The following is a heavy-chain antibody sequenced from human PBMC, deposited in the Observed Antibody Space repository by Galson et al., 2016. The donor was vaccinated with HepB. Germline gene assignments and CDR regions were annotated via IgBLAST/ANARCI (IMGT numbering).Heavy chain of an antibody. D-gene: IGHD2-21*02. J-gene: IGHJ4*02. Sequence: SLRLSCAASGFTFRSHAMSWVRQAPGRGLEWVSSITAGSTSTFYADSVKGRFTISRDNSKNTLHLQMNSLRAEDTAVYYCVKADAYCGGDCYPSFDYWGQGTLVTVSS. V-gene: IGHV3-23*01. CDR1: GFTFRSHA. CDR2: ITAGSTST. CDR3: VKADAYCGGDCYPSFDY.